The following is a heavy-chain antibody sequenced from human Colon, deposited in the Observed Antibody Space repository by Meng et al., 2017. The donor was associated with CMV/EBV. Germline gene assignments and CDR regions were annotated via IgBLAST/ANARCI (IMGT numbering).Heavy chain of an antibody. V-gene: IGHV4-61*01. CDR2: VYYSGST. Sequence: SETLSLTCAVSGGSVRSGSYYWSWIRQPPGKGLEWVGYVYYSGSTKYNPSLKSRVTISVDTSNNQFSLNLNSVTAADTAVYYCAGLYGTYFSSWFDPWGQGTLVTVSS. D-gene: IGHD1/OR15-1a*01. J-gene: IGHJ5*02. CDR3: AGLYGTYFSSWFDP. CDR1: GGSVRSGSYY.